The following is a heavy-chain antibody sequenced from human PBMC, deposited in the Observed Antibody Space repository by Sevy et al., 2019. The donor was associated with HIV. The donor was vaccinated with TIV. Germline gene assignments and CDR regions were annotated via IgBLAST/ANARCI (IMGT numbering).Heavy chain of an antibody. CDR2: IYYSGST. J-gene: IGHJ6*02. V-gene: IGHV4-61*01. D-gene: IGHD3-3*01. CDR1: GGSVSSGSYY. CDR3: AREFTIFGVVTNVVTAPSGGMDV. Sequence: SETLSLTCTVSGGSVSSGSYYWSWIRQPPGKGLEWIGYIYYSGSTNYNPSLKSRVSISVDTSKNQFSLKLSSVTAADTALYYCAREFTIFGVVTNVVTAPSGGMDVWGQGTTVTVSS.